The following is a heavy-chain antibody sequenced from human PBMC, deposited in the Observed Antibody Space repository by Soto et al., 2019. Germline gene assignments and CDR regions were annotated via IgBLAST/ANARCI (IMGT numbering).Heavy chain of an antibody. CDR1: GFTFSTSW. Sequence: SLRLSCAASGFTFSTSWLHWVRQAPGKGLVWVSRIDSDGSSTTYADSVKGRFSISRDNAKSTLYLQMNSLRAEDTALYYCAKGRSYYYYYGVDVWGQGTTVTVSS. CDR2: IDSDGSST. CDR3: AKGRSYYYYYGVDV. V-gene: IGHV3-74*01. J-gene: IGHJ6*02.